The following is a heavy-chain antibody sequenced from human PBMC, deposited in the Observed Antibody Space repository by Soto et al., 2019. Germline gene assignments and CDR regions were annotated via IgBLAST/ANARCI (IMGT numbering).Heavy chain of an antibody. V-gene: IGHV1-3*01. D-gene: IGHD4-17*01. J-gene: IGHJ2*01. CDR2: INAGNGNT. CDR3: ARDEGATVGYWYFDL. Sequence: ASVKVSCKASGYTFTSYAMHWVRQAPGQRLEWMGWINAGNGNTKYSQKFQGRVTITRDTSTSTAYMELSSLRSEDTAVYYCARDEGATVGYWYFDLWGRGTLVTVSS. CDR1: GYTFTSYA.